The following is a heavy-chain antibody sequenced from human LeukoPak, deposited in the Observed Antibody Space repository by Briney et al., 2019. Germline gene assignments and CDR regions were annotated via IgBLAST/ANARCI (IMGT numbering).Heavy chain of an antibody. D-gene: IGHD5-24*01. Sequence: PSETLSLTCTVSGGSISSYYWSWIRQPPGKGLEWIGYIYYSGSTNYNPSLKSRVTISVDTSKSQFSLKLSSVTAADTAVYYCAISRDGYNYPNLFDYWGQGTLVTVSS. CDR1: GGSISSYY. CDR3: AISRDGYNYPNLFDY. J-gene: IGHJ4*02. CDR2: IYYSGST. V-gene: IGHV4-59*08.